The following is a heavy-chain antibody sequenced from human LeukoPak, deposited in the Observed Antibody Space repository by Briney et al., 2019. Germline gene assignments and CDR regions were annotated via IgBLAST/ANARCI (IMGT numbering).Heavy chain of an antibody. V-gene: IGHV1-18*01. CDR1: GYTFTSYG. J-gene: IGHJ6*03. D-gene: IGHD3-10*01. CDR3: ARVEGSGSFFRRNSEDYMDV. Sequence: ASVKVSCKASGYTFTSYGISWVRQAPGQGLEWMGWISAYNGNTNYAQKLQGRVTMTTDTSTSTAYMELRSLRSDDTAVYYCARVEGSGSFFRRNSEDYMDVWGKGTTVTISS. CDR2: ISAYNGNT.